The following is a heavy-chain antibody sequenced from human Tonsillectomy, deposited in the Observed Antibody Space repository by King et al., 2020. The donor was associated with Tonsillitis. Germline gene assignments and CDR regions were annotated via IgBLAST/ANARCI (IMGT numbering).Heavy chain of an antibody. Sequence: VQLVESGGGLVKPGGSLRLSSAASGVTFSDYDMNWVRQAPGRGLEWGSYINRSSSYIYDADSVKGRFSISRDNARNSLYLQMNSLRAEDRAVYYCVRGWARTARVGGLDVWGQGTTVTVSS. CDR2: INRSSSYI. CDR3: VRGWARTARVGGLDV. D-gene: IGHD1-1*01. V-gene: IGHV3-21*01. J-gene: IGHJ6*02. CDR1: GVTFSDYD.